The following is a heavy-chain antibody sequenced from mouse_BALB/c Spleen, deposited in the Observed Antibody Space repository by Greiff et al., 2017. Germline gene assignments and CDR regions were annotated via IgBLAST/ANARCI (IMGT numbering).Heavy chain of an antibody. D-gene: IGHD1-1*01. CDR1: GYAFTNYL. J-gene: IGHJ4*01. CDR2: INPGSGGT. CDR3: ARRVDYYGSSDGGAMDY. Sequence: VQLQQSGAELVRPGTSVKVSCKASGYAFTNYLIEWVKQRPGQGLEWIGVINPGSGGTNYNEKFKGKATLTADKSSSTAYMQLSSLTSDDSAVYFCARRVDYYGSSDGGAMDYWGQGTSVTVSS. V-gene: IGHV1-54*01.